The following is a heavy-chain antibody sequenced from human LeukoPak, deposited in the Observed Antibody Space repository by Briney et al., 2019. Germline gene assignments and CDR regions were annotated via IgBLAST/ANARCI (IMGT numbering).Heavy chain of an antibody. CDR1: GFTFSTYA. D-gene: IGHD4-17*01. CDR2: ISGSGGST. J-gene: IGHJ4*02. CDR3: AKDRRSVTTVTTNFDY. Sequence: PGGSLRLSCAASGFTFSTYAVNRVRQAPGKGLEWVSTISGSGGSTYYADSVKGRFTISRDNSKNTLYLQMNSLRAEDTAVYYCAKDRRSVTTVTTNFDYWGQGTLVTVSS. V-gene: IGHV3-23*01.